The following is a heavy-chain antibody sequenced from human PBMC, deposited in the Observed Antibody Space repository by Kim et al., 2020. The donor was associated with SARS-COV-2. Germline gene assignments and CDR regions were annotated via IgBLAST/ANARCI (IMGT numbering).Heavy chain of an antibody. D-gene: IGHD5-12*01. V-gene: IGHV1-2*02. CDR3: ASFQGYDSSYVDY. J-gene: IGHJ4*02. Sequence: YAQKFQGRVTMTRDTSISTAYMELSRLRSDDTAVYYCASFQGYDSSYVDYWGQGTLVTVSS.